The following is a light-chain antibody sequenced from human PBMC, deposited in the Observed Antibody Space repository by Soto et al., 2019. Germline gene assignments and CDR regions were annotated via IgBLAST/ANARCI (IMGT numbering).Light chain of an antibody. CDR2: GAS. CDR3: QQYYDYPPLI. CDR1: RNINRK. V-gene: IGKV3-15*01. Sequence: EIVMTQSPATLSVSPGERATLSCRASRNINRKLAWYQQKPGQAPRLLLSGASTRATGIPARFSGSESGTEFTLTISTLHSADFAVYYCQQYYDYPPLIFGGGTKVEIK. J-gene: IGKJ4*01.